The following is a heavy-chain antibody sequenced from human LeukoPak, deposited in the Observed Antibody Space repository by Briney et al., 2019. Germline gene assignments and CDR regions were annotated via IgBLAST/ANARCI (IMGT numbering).Heavy chain of an antibody. CDR1: GASITSYY. CDR3: ARRPGADWNFDL. D-gene: IGHD1-14*01. V-gene: IGHV4-59*08. Sequence: PSETLSLTCEVSGASITSYYWSWIRQPPGKGLEWIGYISYTGIVNSNPSLKGRVSISLDTPKNQLSLNVNSVTAADTAVYYCARRPGADWNFDLWGRGTLVTVSS. CDR2: ISYTGIV. J-gene: IGHJ2*01.